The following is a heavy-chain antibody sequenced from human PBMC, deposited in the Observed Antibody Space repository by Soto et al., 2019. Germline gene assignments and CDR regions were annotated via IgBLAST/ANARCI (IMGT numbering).Heavy chain of an antibody. D-gene: IGHD3-9*01. Sequence: PSETLSLTCAVYGGSFSGSFWSWICQPPGKGLEWIGEINHSGSTNYNPSLKSRVTISVDTSKNQFSLKLSSVTAADTAVYYCAGYYDILTGYYGTWGQGTLVTVSS. V-gene: IGHV4-34*01. J-gene: IGHJ5*02. CDR1: GGSFSGSF. CDR3: AGYYDILTGYYGT. CDR2: INHSGST.